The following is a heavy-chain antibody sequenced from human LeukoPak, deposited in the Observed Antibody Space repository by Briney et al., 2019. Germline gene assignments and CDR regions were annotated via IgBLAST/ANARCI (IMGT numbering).Heavy chain of an antibody. CDR3: ARTVTTTHFEN. Sequence: SETLSLTCAVSGGSISSTGYSWSWIRQPPGKGLEWIGYIYHSGGTYYNPSLRSRVTISIDRSKNQFSLNLSSVTAADTAVYYCARTVTTTHFENWGQGILVTVSS. CDR2: IYHSGGT. D-gene: IGHD4-11*01. CDR1: GGSISSTGYS. V-gene: IGHV4-30-2*01. J-gene: IGHJ4*02.